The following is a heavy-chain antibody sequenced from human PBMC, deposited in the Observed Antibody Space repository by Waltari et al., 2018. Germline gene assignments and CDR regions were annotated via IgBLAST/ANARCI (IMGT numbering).Heavy chain of an antibody. Sequence: QLQLQESGPGLVKPSETLSLTCTVSGGSIRSSSYYWGWIRQPPGKGREWIGSIYYSGSTYYNPSLKSRVTISVDTSKNQFSLKLSSVTAADTAVYYCARGYCSGGSCYFHYYYGMDVWGQGTTVTVSS. CDR1: GGSIRSSSYY. CDR2: IYYSGST. D-gene: IGHD2-15*01. J-gene: IGHJ6*02. V-gene: IGHV4-39*01. CDR3: ARGYCSGGSCYFHYYYGMDV.